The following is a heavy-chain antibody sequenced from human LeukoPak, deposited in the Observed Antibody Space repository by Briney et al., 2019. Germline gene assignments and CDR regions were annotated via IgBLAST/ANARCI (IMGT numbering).Heavy chain of an antibody. D-gene: IGHD6-19*01. CDR2: IRGNSEYM. Sequence: PGGSLRLSCAASGFTFSSYNMNWVRQAPGKGLEWVSSIRGNSEYMYYADSVKGRFTISRDNAKNSLYLQMNSLRAEDTAVYYCAKDLAVAGTAFDYWGQGTLVTVSS. J-gene: IGHJ4*02. CDR1: GFTFSSYN. CDR3: AKDLAVAGTAFDY. V-gene: IGHV3-21*01.